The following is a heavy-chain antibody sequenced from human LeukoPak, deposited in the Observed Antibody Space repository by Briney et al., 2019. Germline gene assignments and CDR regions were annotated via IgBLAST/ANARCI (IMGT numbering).Heavy chain of an antibody. D-gene: IGHD5-12*01. V-gene: IGHV1-2*02. J-gene: IGHJ4*02. CDR1: GYTFTGYY. CDR3: AREGGYSGYDLRFDY. CDR2: INPNSGGT. Sequence: ASVKVSCKASGYTFTGYYMHWVRQAPGQGLEWMGWINPNSGGTNYAQKFQGRVTMTRDTSISTAYMELSRLRSDDTAVYYCAREGGYSGYDLRFDYWGQGTLVTVSS.